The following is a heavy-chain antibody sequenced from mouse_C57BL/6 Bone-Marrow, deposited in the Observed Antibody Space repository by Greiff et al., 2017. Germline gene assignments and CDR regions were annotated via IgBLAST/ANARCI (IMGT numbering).Heavy chain of an antibody. V-gene: IGHV1-82*01. D-gene: IGHD1-1*01. Sequence: VQGVESGPELVKPGASVKISCKASGYAFSSSWMNWVKQRPGKGLEWIGRIYPGDGDTNYNGKFKGKATLTADKSSSTAYMQLSSLTSEDSAVYFCAGYYYGSSYGFFAYWGQGTLVTVSA. CDR3: AGYYYGSSYGFFAY. CDR2: IYPGDGDT. CDR1: GYAFSSSW. J-gene: IGHJ3*01.